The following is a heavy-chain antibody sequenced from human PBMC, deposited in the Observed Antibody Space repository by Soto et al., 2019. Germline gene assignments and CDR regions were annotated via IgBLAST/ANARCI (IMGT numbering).Heavy chain of an antibody. CDR1: GYTFTSYD. Sequence: ASVKVSCKASGYTFTSYDINWVRQATGQGLEWMGWMNPNSGNTGYAQKFQGRVTMTRNTSISTAYMELSSLRSEDTAVYYCATSLTASSTSLLGSYYMDVWGKGTTVTVSS. V-gene: IGHV1-8*01. J-gene: IGHJ6*03. CDR2: MNPNSGNT. D-gene: IGHD2-2*01. CDR3: ATSLTASSTSLLGSYYMDV.